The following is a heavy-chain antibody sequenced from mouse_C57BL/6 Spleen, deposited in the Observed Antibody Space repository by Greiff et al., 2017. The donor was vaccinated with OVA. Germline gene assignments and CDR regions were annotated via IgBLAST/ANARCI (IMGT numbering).Heavy chain of an antibody. CDR1: GYSITSGYY. D-gene: IGHD2-5*01. J-gene: IGHJ4*01. CDR3: ARDSYYSNYYYAMDY. Sequence: VQLKESGPGLVKPSQSLSLTCSVTGYSITSGYYWNWIRQFPGNKLEWMGYISYDGSNNYNPSLKNRISITRDTSKNQFFLKLNSVTTEDTATYYCARDSYYSNYYYAMDYWGQGTSVTVSS. V-gene: IGHV3-6*01. CDR2: ISYDGSN.